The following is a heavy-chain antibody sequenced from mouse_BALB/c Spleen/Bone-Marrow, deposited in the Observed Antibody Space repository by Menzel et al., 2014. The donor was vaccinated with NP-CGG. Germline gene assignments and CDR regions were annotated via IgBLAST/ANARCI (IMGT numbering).Heavy chain of an antibody. CDR1: GFTFSSYG. J-gene: IGHJ2*01. CDR2: INSNGGST. V-gene: IGHV5-6-3*01. D-gene: IGHD1-1*01. Sequence: EVKLMESGGGLVQPGGSLKLSCAASGFTFSSYGMSWVRQTPDKRLELVATINSNGGSTYSPDSVKGRFTISRDNAKNTLYLQMSSLKSEDTAMYYCARERYYGNGRIFEYWGQGTTLTVSS. CDR3: ARERYYGNGRIFEY.